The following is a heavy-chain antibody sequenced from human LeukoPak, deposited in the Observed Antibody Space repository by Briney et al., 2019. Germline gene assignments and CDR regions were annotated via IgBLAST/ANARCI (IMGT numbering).Heavy chain of an antibody. V-gene: IGHV4-59*05. Sequence: PSETLSLTCTVSGGSISSYYWSWIRQPPGKGLEWIGSIYYSGSTYYNPSLKSRVTISVDTSKNQFSLKLSSVTAADTAVYYCARHHRGDGYNSFDYWGQGTLVTVSS. CDR1: GGSISSYY. CDR3: ARHHRGDGYNSFDY. CDR2: IYYSGST. D-gene: IGHD5-24*01. J-gene: IGHJ4*02.